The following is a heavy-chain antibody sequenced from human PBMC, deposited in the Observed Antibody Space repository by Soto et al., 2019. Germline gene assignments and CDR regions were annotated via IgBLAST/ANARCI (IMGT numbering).Heavy chain of an antibody. D-gene: IGHD6-13*01. V-gene: IGHV1-3*01. CDR3: ARNAPIIASADEPYYFDF. CDR2: INAANGNT. Sequence: QVQLVQSGAEAKRPGASVKVSCKASGYIFTRYAIHWVRQAPGQRPEWMGWINAANGNTKYSQMFQGRVTITRDRSASTSYRELSSLRFDDRAVYYCARNAPIIASADEPYYFDFWGQGTLVTVSS. J-gene: IGHJ4*02. CDR1: GYIFTRYA.